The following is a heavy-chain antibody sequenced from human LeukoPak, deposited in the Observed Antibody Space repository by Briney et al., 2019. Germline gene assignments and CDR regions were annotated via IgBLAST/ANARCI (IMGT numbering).Heavy chain of an antibody. D-gene: IGHD3-10*01. CDR3: ARDGGYYGSGSYYNPSY. CDR1: GFTFSSYA. J-gene: IGHJ4*02. Sequence: GRSLRLSCAASGFTFSSYAMHWVRQAPGKGLEWVVVISYDGSNKYYADSVKGRFTISRDDSKNTLYLQMNSLRAEDTAVYYCARDGGYYGSGSYYNPSYWGQGTLVTVSS. V-gene: IGHV3-30-3*01. CDR2: ISYDGSNK.